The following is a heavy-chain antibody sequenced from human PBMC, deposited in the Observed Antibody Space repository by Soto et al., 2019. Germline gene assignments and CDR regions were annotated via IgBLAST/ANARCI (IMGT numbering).Heavy chain of an antibody. J-gene: IGHJ4*02. V-gene: IGHV1-46*01. D-gene: IGHD1-1*01. CDR3: ARDSGTPDFDDY. CDR2: INPSGGST. Sequence: GASVKVSCKASGYTFTIYYMHWVRQAPGQGLEWMGIINPSGGSTSYAQKFQGRVTMTRDTSTSTVYMELSSLRSEDTAVYYCARDSGTPDFDDYWGQGTLVTVSS. CDR1: GYTFTIYY.